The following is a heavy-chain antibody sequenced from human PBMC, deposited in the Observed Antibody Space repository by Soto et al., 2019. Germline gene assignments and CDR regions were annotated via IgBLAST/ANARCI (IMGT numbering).Heavy chain of an antibody. V-gene: IGHV4-34*01. D-gene: IGHD1-1*01. CDR3: ARVERGTATTVVDAFDI. Sequence: QVQLQQWGAGLLKPSETLSLTCAVYGGSVNSGNYYWSWIRQPPGKGLEWIGEMSHSGGTHFNPSRQSRVTISVYTAKNQFSLKMSSVTAADTALYYCARVERGTATTVVDAFDIWGPGTLVTVSS. J-gene: IGHJ3*02. CDR2: MSHSGGT. CDR1: GGSVNSGNYY.